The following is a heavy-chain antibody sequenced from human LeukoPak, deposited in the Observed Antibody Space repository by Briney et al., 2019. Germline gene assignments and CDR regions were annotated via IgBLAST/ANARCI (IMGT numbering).Heavy chain of an antibody. CDR1: GGTFSSYA. Sequence: GSSVKVSCKASGGTFSSYAISWVRQAPGQGLEWMGGIIPIFGTANYAQKFQGRVTITADESTSTAYMELSSLRSEDTAVYYCATGRDRSGYYYSLDYWGQGTLVTVSS. CDR3: ATGRDRSGYYYSLDY. V-gene: IGHV1-69*01. J-gene: IGHJ4*02. CDR2: IIPIFGTA. D-gene: IGHD3-22*01.